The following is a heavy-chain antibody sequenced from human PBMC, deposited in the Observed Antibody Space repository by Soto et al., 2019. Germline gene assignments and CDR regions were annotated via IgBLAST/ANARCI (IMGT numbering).Heavy chain of an antibody. Sequence: GGSLRLSCAASGFTFSSYSMNWVRQAPGKGLEWVSSISSSSSYIYYADSVKGRFTISRDNAKNSLYLQMNSLRAEDTAVYYCARDGDSGYDFGGVFDYWGQGTLVTVSS. D-gene: IGHD5-12*01. CDR2: ISSSSSYI. CDR3: ARDGDSGYDFGGVFDY. J-gene: IGHJ4*02. CDR1: GFTFSSYS. V-gene: IGHV3-21*01.